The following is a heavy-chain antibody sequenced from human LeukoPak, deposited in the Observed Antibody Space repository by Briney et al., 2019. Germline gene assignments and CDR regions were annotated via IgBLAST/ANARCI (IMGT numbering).Heavy chain of an antibody. CDR1: GYTFTSYD. CDR2: MNPNSGNT. V-gene: IGHV1-8*03. CDR3: ARAIRRIRAAATIYYFDY. D-gene: IGHD6-13*01. J-gene: IGHJ4*02. Sequence: ASVKVSCKASGYTFTSYDINWVRQATGQGLEWMGWMNPNSGNTGYAQKFQGRVTITRNTSISTAYKELSSLRSEDTAVYYCARAIRRIRAAATIYYFDYWGQGTLVTVSS.